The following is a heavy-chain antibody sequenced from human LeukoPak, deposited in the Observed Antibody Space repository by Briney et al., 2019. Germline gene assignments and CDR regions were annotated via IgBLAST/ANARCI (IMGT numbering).Heavy chain of an antibody. J-gene: IGHJ5*02. D-gene: IGHD1-7*01. V-gene: IGHV6-1*01. Sequence: SQTLSLTFAISGDSVSSNSAARNWIRQSPSRGLEWLGRTYYMSKWYNDYAVSVKSRITINPETSKNQFSLQLKSVTPEDTAVYYCARSHWNYDNWFDPWGQGTLVTVSS. CDR1: GDSVSSNSAA. CDR3: ARSHWNYDNWFDP. CDR2: TYYMSKWYN.